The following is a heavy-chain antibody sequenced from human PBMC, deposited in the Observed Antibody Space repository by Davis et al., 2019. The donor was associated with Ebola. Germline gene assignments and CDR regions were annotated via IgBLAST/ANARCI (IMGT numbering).Heavy chain of an antibody. Sequence: GESLKISCAASGFTFSSYGMHWVRQAPGKGLEWVAVIWYDGSNKYYADSVKGRFTISRDNSKNTLYLQMNSLRAEDTAVYYCARDVRKMATGYFDYWGQGTLVTVSS. CDR2: IWYDGSNK. CDR3: ARDVRKMATGYFDY. D-gene: IGHD5-24*01. CDR1: GFTFSSYG. J-gene: IGHJ4*02. V-gene: IGHV3-33*08.